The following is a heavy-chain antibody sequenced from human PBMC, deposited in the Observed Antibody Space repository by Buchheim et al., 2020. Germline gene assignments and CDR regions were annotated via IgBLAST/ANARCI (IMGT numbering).Heavy chain of an antibody. Sequence: QVQLQESGPGLVKPSETLSLTCTVSGGSISSHYWSWIRQPPGKGLEWIGYIYYSGSTNYNPSLKSRVTISVDTSKNQFSLKLSSVTAADTAVYYCARGGSSSVWYYYYYGMDVWGQGTT. CDR2: IYYSGST. V-gene: IGHV4-59*11. CDR1: GGSISSHY. CDR3: ARGGSSSVWYYYYYGMDV. J-gene: IGHJ6*02. D-gene: IGHD6-6*01.